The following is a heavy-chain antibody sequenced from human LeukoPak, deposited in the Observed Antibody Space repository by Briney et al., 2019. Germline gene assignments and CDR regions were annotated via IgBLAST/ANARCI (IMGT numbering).Heavy chain of an antibody. CDR3: ARDLRWSHYWYFDL. CDR1: GFTFSSYG. D-gene: IGHD2-15*01. V-gene: IGHV3-33*01. Sequence: GRSLRLSCAASGFTFSSYGMHWVRQAPGKGLEGLAVIWYDGSNKYYADSVKGRFTISRDNSKNTLYLQMNSLRAEDTAVYYCARDLRWSHYWYFDLWGRGTLVTVSS. J-gene: IGHJ2*01. CDR2: IWYDGSNK.